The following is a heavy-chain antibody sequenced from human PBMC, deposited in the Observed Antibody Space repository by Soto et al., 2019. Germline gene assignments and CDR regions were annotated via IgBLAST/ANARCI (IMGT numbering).Heavy chain of an antibody. J-gene: IGHJ4*02. D-gene: IGHD3-3*01. Sequence: QVQLVESGGGVVQPERSLRLSCAASGFTFSNYGMHWVRQAPGKGLEWVAVISYDGTNKYYADSVKGRFTISRDNSKNTLYLQMNSLRAADTAIYYCAKISPTYYDFWSGYTYFDYWGQGTLVTVSS. V-gene: IGHV3-30*18. CDR2: ISYDGTNK. CDR1: GFTFSNYG. CDR3: AKISPTYYDFWSGYTYFDY.